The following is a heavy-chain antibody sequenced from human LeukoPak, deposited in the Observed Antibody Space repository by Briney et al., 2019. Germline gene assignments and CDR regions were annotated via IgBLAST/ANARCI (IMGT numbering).Heavy chain of an antibody. J-gene: IGHJ4*02. D-gene: IGHD6-6*01. CDR2: INSDGSST. V-gene: IGHV3-74*01. Sequence: GGSLRFSCAASGFTFSNYWMHWVRQAPGKGLVWVSRINSDGSSTVYADSVKGRFTISRDNARNTLYLQMNSLRAEDTAVYYCARVAGTSSSRIPEYWGQGTLVTVSS. CDR3: ARVAGTSSSRIPEY. CDR1: GFTFSNYW.